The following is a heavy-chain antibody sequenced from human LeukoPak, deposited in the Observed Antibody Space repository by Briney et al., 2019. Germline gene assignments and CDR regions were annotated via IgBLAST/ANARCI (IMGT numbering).Heavy chain of an antibody. Sequence: TSQTLSLTCTVSGGSISSGSYYWSWIRQPAGKGLEWIGRFYTSGSTNYNPSLKSRVTISVDTSKNQFSLKLSSVTAADTAVYYCARGRRPTPSWYYYGSGSYYNPAFDYWGQGTLVTVSS. CDR3: ARGRRPTPSWYYYGSGSYYNPAFDY. CDR2: FYTSGST. CDR1: GGSISSGSYY. J-gene: IGHJ4*02. D-gene: IGHD3-10*01. V-gene: IGHV4-61*02.